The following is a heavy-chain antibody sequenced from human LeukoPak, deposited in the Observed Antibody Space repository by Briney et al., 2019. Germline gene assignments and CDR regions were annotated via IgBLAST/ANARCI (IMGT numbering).Heavy chain of an antibody. D-gene: IGHD3-22*01. CDR3: ARLNYYDSSGLDY. V-gene: IGHV4-34*01. CDR2: IYYSGST. J-gene: IGHJ4*02. CDR1: GGSISGYY. Sequence: SETLSLTCAVYGGSISGYYWSWIRQPPGKGLEWIGSIYYSGSTYYNPSLKSRVTISVDTSKNQFSLKLSSVTAADTAVYYCARLNYYDSSGLDYWGQGTLVTVSS.